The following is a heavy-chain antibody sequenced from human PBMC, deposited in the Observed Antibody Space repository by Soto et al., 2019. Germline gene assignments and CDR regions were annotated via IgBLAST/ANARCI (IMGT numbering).Heavy chain of an antibody. Sequence: QVQLVQSGAEVRKPGSSVKVSCKASGVTFSSYTISWVRQAPGQGLEWMGRIIPVLGVANYAPKFQGRLTIVADEPTSTVYMDLSSLRSEEPAMYYARWGINGDSYVDDICGQGTVITVSS. CDR1: GVTFSSYT. V-gene: IGHV1-69*02. J-gene: IGHJ3*02. CDR3: RWGINGDSYVDDI. CDR2: IIPVLGVA. D-gene: IGHD2-21*01.